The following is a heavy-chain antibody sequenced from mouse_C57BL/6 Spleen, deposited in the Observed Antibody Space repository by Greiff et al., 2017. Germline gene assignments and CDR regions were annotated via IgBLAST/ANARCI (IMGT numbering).Heavy chain of an antibody. Sequence: QVQLQQPGAELVKPGASVKLSCKASGYTFTSYWMHWVKQRPGRGLEWIGRIAPNSGGTKYNEKFKSKATLTVDKPSSTAYMQLSSLTSEDSAVYYCARDGYSSWFAYWGQGTLVTVSA. J-gene: IGHJ3*01. V-gene: IGHV1-72*01. CDR1: GYTFTSYW. CDR3: ARDGYSSWFAY. D-gene: IGHD2-3*01. CDR2: IAPNSGGT.